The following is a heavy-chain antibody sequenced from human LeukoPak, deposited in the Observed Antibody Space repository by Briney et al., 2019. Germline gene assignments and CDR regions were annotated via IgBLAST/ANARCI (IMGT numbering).Heavy chain of an antibody. V-gene: IGHV3-74*01. CDR2: SDSDGIST. CDR3: ARDRTTVVTVPSDY. Sequence: GGSLRLSCAASGFTFISYWMHWVRQAPGKGLVWISGSDSDGISTRYADSVRGRFIISRDNAKNTLYLQMNSLRDEDTAVYYCARDRTTVVTVPSDYWGQGTLVTVSS. J-gene: IGHJ4*02. CDR1: GFTFISYW. D-gene: IGHD4-23*01.